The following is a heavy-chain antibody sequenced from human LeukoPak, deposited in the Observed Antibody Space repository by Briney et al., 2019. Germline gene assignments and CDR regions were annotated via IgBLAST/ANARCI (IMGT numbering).Heavy chain of an antibody. J-gene: IGHJ6*03. Sequence: SETLSLTCAVYGGSFSGYYWSWIRQPPGKGLEWIGEINHSGSTNYNPSLKSRVTISVDTSKNQFSLKLSSVTAADTAVYYCARRGTGTLSGVKWTDYYYMDVWGKGTTVTVSS. D-gene: IGHD1-7*01. CDR1: GGSFSGYY. CDR3: ARRGTGTLSGVKWTDYYYMDV. CDR2: INHSGST. V-gene: IGHV4-34*01.